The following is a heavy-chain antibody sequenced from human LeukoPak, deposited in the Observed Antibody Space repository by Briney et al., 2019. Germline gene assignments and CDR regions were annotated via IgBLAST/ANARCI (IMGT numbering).Heavy chain of an antibody. Sequence: SEALSLTCAVYGGSFSGYYWSWSRQPPGEGLEWIGEINHSGSTNYNPAIKSRVTLVVDPSKNQFSLKLSSVTAADTAVYYCARGYYGSGASYYYYYYMDVWGKGTTVTVSS. CDR1: GGSFSGYY. V-gene: IGHV4-34*01. D-gene: IGHD3-10*01. CDR2: INHSGST. CDR3: ARGYYGSGASYYYYYYMDV. J-gene: IGHJ6*03.